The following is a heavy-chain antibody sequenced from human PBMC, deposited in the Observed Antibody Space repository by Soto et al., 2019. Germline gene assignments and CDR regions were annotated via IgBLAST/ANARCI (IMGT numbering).Heavy chain of an antibody. Sequence: QLQLVQSGGEVKKPGASVKVSCRSSGYTFISHSITWVRQAPGQGLEWMGRISAYNGNTNYAQKLQGRVTMTTDTSTNTAYMELRSLRSDDTAVYYCARGAFCGGAPGCRDMDVWGQGTTVTVSS. D-gene: IGHD2-21*01. CDR1: GYTFISHS. CDR2: ISAYNGNT. V-gene: IGHV1-18*01. J-gene: IGHJ6*02. CDR3: ARGAFCGGAPGCRDMDV.